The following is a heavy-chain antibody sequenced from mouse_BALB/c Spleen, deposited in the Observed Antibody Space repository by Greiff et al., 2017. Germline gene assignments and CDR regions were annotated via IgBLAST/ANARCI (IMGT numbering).Heavy chain of an antibody. CDR1: GYSITSDYA. V-gene: IGHV3-2*02. Sequence: EVQLQESGPGLVKPSQSLSLTCTVTGYSITSDYAWNWIRQFPGNKLEWMGYISYSGSTSYNPSLKSRISITRDTSKNQFFLQLNSVTTEDTATYYCARYLRPLTGTAYWGQGTLVTVSA. D-gene: IGHD4-1*01. CDR3: ARYLRPLTGTAY. J-gene: IGHJ3*01. CDR2: ISYSGST.